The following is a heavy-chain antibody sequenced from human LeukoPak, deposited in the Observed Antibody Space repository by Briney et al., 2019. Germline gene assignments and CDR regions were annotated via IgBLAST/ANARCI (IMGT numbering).Heavy chain of an antibody. CDR2: MTPNIGGT. D-gene: IGHD2-8*01. CDR1: GYTFTGYD. J-gene: IGHJ4*02. Sequence: ASANVSCTPSGYTFTGYDIHWGPQAPGQGLEWMGWMTPNIGGTIYAQKFQDRVTMTRDTSISTAYMELSRLRSDDTAVYYCARVWPCSNDVCPVVFDYWGQGTLVAVSS. CDR3: ARVWPCSNDVCPVVFDY. V-gene: IGHV1-2*02.